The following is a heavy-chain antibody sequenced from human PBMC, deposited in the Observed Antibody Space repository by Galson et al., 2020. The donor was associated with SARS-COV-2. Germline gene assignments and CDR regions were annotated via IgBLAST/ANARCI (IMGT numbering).Heavy chain of an antibody. CDR1: GFTFSSYG. V-gene: IGHV3-30*18. J-gene: IGHJ4*02. D-gene: IGHD2-2*01. Sequence: GGSLRLSCAASGFTFSSYGMHWVRQAPGKGLEWVAVISYDGSNKYYADSVKGRFTISRDNSKNTLYLQMNSLRAEDTAVYYCAKDITIVVVPGVYYFDYWGQGTLVTVSS. CDR3: AKDITIVVVPGVYYFDY. CDR2: ISYDGSNK.